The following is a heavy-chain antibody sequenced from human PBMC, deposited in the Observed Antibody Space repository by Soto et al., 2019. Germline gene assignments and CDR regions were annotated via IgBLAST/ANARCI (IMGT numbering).Heavy chain of an antibody. CDR1: GGSISSGDYY. Sequence: SETLSLTCTVSGGSISSGDYYWNWIRQPPGKGLEWIGHIYYSGSTYYNSSLKSRVTISLDTSKNQFSLKLSSVTAADTAVYYCARTLSGGFDYWGQGTLVTVSS. V-gene: IGHV4-30-4*01. J-gene: IGHJ4*02. CDR3: ARTLSGGFDY. CDR2: IYYSGST.